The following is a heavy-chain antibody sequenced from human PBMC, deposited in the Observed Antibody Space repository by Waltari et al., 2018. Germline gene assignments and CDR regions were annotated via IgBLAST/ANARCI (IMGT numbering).Heavy chain of an antibody. V-gene: IGHV3-15*07. CDR2: IKRQSDGGTT. Sequence: EGQLVESGGGLVKPGGSLRLSCVASGFSFSDAWMNWVRQAPGKGLEWVGRIKRQSDGGTTGYATPVKGRFIISRDDSKNTLSLQMNSLKTDDTAVYYCTTGRDEIWGQGSLVTVSS. CDR1: GFSFSDAW. CDR3: TTGRDEI. J-gene: IGHJ4*02.